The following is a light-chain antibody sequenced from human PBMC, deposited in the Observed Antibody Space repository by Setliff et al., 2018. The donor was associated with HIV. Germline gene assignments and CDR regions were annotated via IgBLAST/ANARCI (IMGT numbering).Light chain of an antibody. J-gene: IGLJ3*02. CDR3: SSYTTNNTLV. CDR2: DVS. V-gene: IGLV2-14*03. Sequence: SALTQPASVSGSPGQSITISCTGTSGDIGGYNYVSWYQLHPGKAPKLLIDDVSNRPSGVSKHFSGSKSGNTASLTISGLQAEDEADYYCSSYTTNNTLVFGGGTKVTVL. CDR1: SGDIGGYNY.